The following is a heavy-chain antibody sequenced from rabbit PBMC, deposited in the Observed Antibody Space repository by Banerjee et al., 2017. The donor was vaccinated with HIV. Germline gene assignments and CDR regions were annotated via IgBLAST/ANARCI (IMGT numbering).Heavy chain of an antibody. CDR1: GFSLSSGA. D-gene: IGHD4-1*01. J-gene: IGHJ4*01. V-gene: IGHV1S45*01. CDR3: ARDLAGVIGWNFNL. CDR2: INSSSRNV. Sequence: QEQLEESGGDLVKPEGSLTLTCTASGFSLSSGAMCWVRQAPGKGLEWIGCINSSSRNVVYASWASGRFTISKTSSTTVTLQMTSLTAADTATYLCARDLAGVIGWNFNLWGQGTLVTVS.